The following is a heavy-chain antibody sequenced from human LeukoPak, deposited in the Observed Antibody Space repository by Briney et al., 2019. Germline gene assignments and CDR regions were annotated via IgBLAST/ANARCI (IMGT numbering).Heavy chain of an antibody. CDR2: INPSGGST. CDR1: GYTFSDYY. Sequence: ASVKVSCKASGYTFSDYYMHWVRQAPGQGLEWMGVINPSGGSTRYAQKFRGRVTMTRDMSTSTVDMELSSLRSEDTAVYYCARDGCSSTTNCDETNWFDPWGQGTLVTVSS. V-gene: IGHV1-46*01. D-gene: IGHD2/OR15-2a*01. J-gene: IGHJ5*02. CDR3: ARDGCSSTTNCDETNWFDP.